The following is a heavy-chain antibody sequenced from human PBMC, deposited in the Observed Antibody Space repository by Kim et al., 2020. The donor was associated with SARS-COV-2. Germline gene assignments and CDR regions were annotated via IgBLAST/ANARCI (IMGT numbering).Heavy chain of an antibody. CDR2: ISAYNGNT. D-gene: IGHD2-2*01. Sequence: ASVKVSCKASGYTFTSYGISWVRQAPGQGLEWMGWISAYNGNTNYAQKLQGRVTMTTDTSTSTAYMELRSLRSDDTAVYYCARTSGEYQLLSVIAYYYYGMDVWGQGTTVTVSS. J-gene: IGHJ6*02. CDR3: ARTSGEYQLLSVIAYYYYGMDV. CDR1: GYTFTSYG. V-gene: IGHV1-18*01.